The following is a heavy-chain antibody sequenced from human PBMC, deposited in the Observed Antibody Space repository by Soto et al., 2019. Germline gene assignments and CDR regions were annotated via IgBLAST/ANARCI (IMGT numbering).Heavy chain of an antibody. V-gene: IGHV4-31*03. CDR3: ARGAPGAAPY. CDR1: GGSMSSGDYY. Sequence: QVQLQESGPGLVKPSQTLSLTCTVSGGSMSSGDYYWNWIRQPPEKGLEWIGYINYRGSTFYNPSLKSRLTISVDTSKNQFSLKLTSVTAADTAMYYCARGAPGAAPYWGQGTLVTVSS. J-gene: IGHJ4*02. CDR2: INYRGST. D-gene: IGHD6-13*01.